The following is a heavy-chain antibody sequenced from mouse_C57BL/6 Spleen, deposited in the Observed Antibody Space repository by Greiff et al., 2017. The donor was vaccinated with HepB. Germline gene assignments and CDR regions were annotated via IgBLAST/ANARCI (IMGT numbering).Heavy chain of an antibody. CDR3: AAPTAQATTWFAY. V-gene: IGHV1-82*01. Sequence: QVQLQQPGAELVRPGTSVKLSCKASGYTFTSYWMHWVKQRPGKGLEWIGRIYPGDGDTNYNGKFKGKATLTADKSSSTAYMQLSSLTSEDSAVYFCAAPTAQATTWFAYWGQGTLVTVSA. CDR2: IYPGDGDT. J-gene: IGHJ3*01. D-gene: IGHD3-2*02. CDR1: GYTFTSYW.